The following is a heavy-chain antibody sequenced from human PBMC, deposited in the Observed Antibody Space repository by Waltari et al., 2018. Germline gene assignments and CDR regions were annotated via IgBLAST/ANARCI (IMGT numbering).Heavy chain of an antibody. Sequence: EVQLVESGGGLVQPGGSLRLSCAASGFTFSSYWMSWVRQAPGKGLEWVANIKQDGSEKYYVDSVKGRFTISRDNAKNSLYLQMNSLRVEDTAVYYCARAGTAMAPLAFDYWGQGTLVTVSS. J-gene: IGHJ4*02. V-gene: IGHV3-7*01. D-gene: IGHD5-18*01. CDR3: ARAGTAMAPLAFDY. CDR1: GFTFSSYW. CDR2: IKQDGSEK.